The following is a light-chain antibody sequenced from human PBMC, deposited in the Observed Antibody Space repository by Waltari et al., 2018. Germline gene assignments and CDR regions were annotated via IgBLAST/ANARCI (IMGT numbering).Light chain of an antibody. Sequence: DIVMTQSPDSLAVSLGERATINCKSSQSVLYSSNNKNYLAWYQQKPGQPPKLLIYWASTRESGVPDLFSGSGSATDFTLTISSLQAEDVAVYYCQQYYSIPPTFGQGTKVEIK. V-gene: IGKV4-1*01. J-gene: IGKJ1*01. CDR2: WAS. CDR1: QSVLYSSNNKNY. CDR3: QQYYSIPPT.